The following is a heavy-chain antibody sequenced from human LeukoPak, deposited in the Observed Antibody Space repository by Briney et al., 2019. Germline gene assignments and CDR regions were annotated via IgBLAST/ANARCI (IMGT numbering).Heavy chain of an antibody. D-gene: IGHD3-22*01. CDR1: GGSISSYY. Sequence: SETLSLTCTVSGGSISSYYWSWIRQPAGKGLEWIGYIYYSGSTNYNPSLKSRVTISVDTSKNQFSLKLSSVTAADTAVYYCARHRGTYYYDSSGEIDYWGQGTLVTVSS. CDR3: ARHRGTYYYDSSGEIDY. CDR2: IYYSGST. J-gene: IGHJ4*02. V-gene: IGHV4-59*08.